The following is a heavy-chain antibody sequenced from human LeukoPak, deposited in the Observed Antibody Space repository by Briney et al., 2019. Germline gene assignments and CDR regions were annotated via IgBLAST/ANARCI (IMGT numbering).Heavy chain of an antibody. J-gene: IGHJ4*02. Sequence: GASVKVSCKASGYTFTNYGISWVRQAPGQGLEWMGRISTYSGNTNYAQKVQGRVTMTTDTSTSTAYMELKSLRSDDTAVYYCARGGHYDFWSGPPDFWGQGTLVTVSS. CDR1: GYTFTNYG. CDR3: ARGGHYDFWSGPPDF. D-gene: IGHD3-3*01. V-gene: IGHV1-18*01. CDR2: ISTYSGNT.